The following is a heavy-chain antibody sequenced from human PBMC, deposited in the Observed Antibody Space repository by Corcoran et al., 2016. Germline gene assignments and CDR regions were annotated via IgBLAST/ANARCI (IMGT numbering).Heavy chain of an antibody. Sequence: EVQLVESGGGLVQPGGSLRLSCAASGFTFSSYWMSWVRQAPGKGLEWVANIKQDGSEKYYVDSVKGRFTISRDNAKNSLYLQMNSLRAEDTAVYYCARVSGIVGAEYWFDYWGQGTLVTVSS. V-gene: IGHV3-7*03. J-gene: IGHJ4*02. CDR2: IKQDGSEK. CDR3: ARVSGIVGAEYWFDY. D-gene: IGHD1-26*01. CDR1: GFTFSSYW.